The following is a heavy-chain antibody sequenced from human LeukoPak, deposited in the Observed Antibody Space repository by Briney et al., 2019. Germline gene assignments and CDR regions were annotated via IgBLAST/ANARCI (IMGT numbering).Heavy chain of an antibody. V-gene: IGHV3-7*01. Sequence: GGSLRLSCAASGFTFSAFWMSWVRQTPGKGLEWVASIKQDGSVKHYVDSVKGRFTVSRDNAKNSLYLQTNSLRADDTAVYYCARLRGDVTIFDYWGQGTLVTVSS. J-gene: IGHJ4*02. CDR2: IKQDGSVK. D-gene: IGHD3-16*01. CDR1: GFTFSAFW. CDR3: ARLRGDVTIFDY.